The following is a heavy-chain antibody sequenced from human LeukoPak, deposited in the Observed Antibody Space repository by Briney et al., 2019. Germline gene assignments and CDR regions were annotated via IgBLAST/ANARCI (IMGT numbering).Heavy chain of an antibody. Sequence: GGSLRLSCAVSGFTVTSNYMSWVRQAPGKGLEWVSSLYSGGSTYYAESVKGRFTISRDNAKNSLYLQMNRLTAEDTAVYYCAKNLRTSVAAFEYWGQGTLVTVSS. J-gene: IGHJ4*02. CDR3: AKNLRTSVAAFEY. CDR1: GFTVTSNY. V-gene: IGHV3-53*01. CDR2: LYSGGST. D-gene: IGHD6-19*01.